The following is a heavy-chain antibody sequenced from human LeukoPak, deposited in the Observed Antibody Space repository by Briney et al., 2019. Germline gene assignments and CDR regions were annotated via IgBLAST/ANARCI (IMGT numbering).Heavy chain of an antibody. CDR1: GGTFSSYA. J-gene: IGHJ6*02. Sequence: SVKVSCKASGGTFSSYAISWVRQAPGQGLEWMGGIIPIFGTANYAQKFQGRVTITADESTSTAYMELSSLRSEDTAVYYCAREEVETGTTGYYYGMDVWGQGTTVTVSS. V-gene: IGHV1-69*13. CDR3: AREEVETGTTGYYYGMDV. CDR2: IIPIFGTA. D-gene: IGHD1-1*01.